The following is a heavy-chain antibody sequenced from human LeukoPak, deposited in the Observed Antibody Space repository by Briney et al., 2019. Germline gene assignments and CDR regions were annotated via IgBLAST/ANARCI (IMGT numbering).Heavy chain of an antibody. CDR2: IRQDVSNK. CDR1: GRILNNCG. J-gene: IGHJ6*03. V-gene: IGHV3-30*02. CDR3: AKDGWYCSGANCPSEDYKYYYMDV. Sequence: GGSLRLSCLASGRILNNCGIQCVRHLPVKRMEWVAFIRQDVSNKYYRDSVKARFSISRDNCENKQHLQVNNLTPEDTAVYYCAKDGWYCSGANCPSEDYKYYYMDVWGKGTTVTVSS. D-gene: IGHD2-15*01.